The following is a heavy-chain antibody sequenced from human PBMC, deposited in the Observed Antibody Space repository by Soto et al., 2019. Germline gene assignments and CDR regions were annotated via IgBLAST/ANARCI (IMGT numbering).Heavy chain of an antibody. CDR1: GFTFSNYA. V-gene: IGHV3-23*01. D-gene: IGHD6-19*01. CDR2: ISGSGGST. J-gene: IGHJ5*02. CDR3: TKNALQGAVAGPNWFDP. Sequence: EVQLLESGGGLVEPGGSLRLSCAASGFTFSNYAMNWVRQAPGKGLEWVSAISGSGGSTYYADSVKGRFPISRDNSKNTLYVQMNSLRAEDTAVYYCTKNALQGAVAGPNWFDPWGQGTLVTVSS.